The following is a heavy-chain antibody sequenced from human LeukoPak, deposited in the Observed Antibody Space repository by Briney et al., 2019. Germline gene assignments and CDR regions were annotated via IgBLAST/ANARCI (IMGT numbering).Heavy chain of an antibody. D-gene: IGHD1-26*01. Sequence: GGSLRLSCAASGFAFNDFAMYWVRQAPGKGLDWVALIRRDGTHKYYAYSIRGRFTISRDNSKNTLYLHMNSLRAEDTAVYYCAKSSIMFAAGRLGSIDFWGQGTLVAVSS. J-gene: IGHJ4*02. CDR1: GFAFNDFA. CDR3: AKSSIMFAAGRLGSIDF. CDR2: IRRDGTHK. V-gene: IGHV3-30*02.